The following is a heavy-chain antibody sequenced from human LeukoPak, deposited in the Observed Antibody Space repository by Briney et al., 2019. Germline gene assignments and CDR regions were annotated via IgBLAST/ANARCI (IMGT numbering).Heavy chain of an antibody. CDR3: ARDSGGTKYYDILSSPIYYYYYYYMDV. V-gene: IGHV1-18*01. Sequence: ASVKVSCKASGYTVTSYGISWVRQAPGQGLEWMGWISAYNGNTNYAQKLQGRVTMTTDTSTSTAYMELRSLRSDDTAVYYCARDSGGTKYYDILSSPIYYYYYYYMDVWGKGTTVTVSS. D-gene: IGHD3-9*01. CDR2: ISAYNGNT. J-gene: IGHJ6*03. CDR1: GYTVTSYG.